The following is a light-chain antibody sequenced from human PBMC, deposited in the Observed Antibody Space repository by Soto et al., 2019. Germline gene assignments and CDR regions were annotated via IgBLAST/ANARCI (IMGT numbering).Light chain of an antibody. CDR1: QDISNY. Sequence: DIQMTQSPSSLSASVGDRVTITCQASQDISNYLNWYQQKPGKAPKLLIYDASNLETGVPSRFSGSGSGTDFTFTISSLQAEDIATYYCQQYDNLRFGGGTKVEIK. CDR3: QQYDNLR. V-gene: IGKV1-33*01. CDR2: DAS. J-gene: IGKJ4*01.